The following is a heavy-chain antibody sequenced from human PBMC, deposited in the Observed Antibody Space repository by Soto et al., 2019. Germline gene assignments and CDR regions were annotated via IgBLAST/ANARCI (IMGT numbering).Heavy chain of an antibody. CDR2: ISAYNGNT. V-gene: IGHV1-18*04. CDR1: GYTFTSYG. CDR3: ARGVGQLWLLRIDY. D-gene: IGHD5-18*01. J-gene: IGHJ4*02. Sequence: ASVKVSCKASGYTFTSYGISWVRQAPGQGLEWMGWISAYNGNTNYAQKFQGRVTMTRDTSTSTVYMELSSLRSEDTAVYYCARGVGQLWLLRIDYWGQGTLVTVSS.